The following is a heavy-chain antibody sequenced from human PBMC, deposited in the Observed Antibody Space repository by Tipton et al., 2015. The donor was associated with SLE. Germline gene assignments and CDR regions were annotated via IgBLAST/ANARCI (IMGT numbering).Heavy chain of an antibody. V-gene: IGHV4-34*01. D-gene: IGHD2-15*01. J-gene: IGHJ4*02. CDR3: VRGEGSGS. Sequence: TLSLTCAVYDGSFSGHYWTWIRQPPERGLEWIGEINESGSTNYNPSLKSRLIMSIDASKNQFSLKLSSVTAADAAIYYCVRGEGSGSWGQGTLVTVSS. CDR2: INESGST. CDR1: DGSFSGHY.